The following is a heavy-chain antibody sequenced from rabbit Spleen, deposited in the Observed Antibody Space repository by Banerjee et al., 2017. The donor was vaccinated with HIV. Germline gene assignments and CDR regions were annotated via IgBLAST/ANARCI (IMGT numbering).Heavy chain of an antibody. CDR1: GFSFSDRDV. J-gene: IGHJ6*01. D-gene: IGHD6-1*01. Sequence: QEQLEESGGGLVKPEGSLTLTCKASGFSFSDRDVMCWVRQAPGKGPEWIGCINSGSSGTTFSASWAKGRFTISRSSSTTVTLQMTSLTAADTATYFCARGYTDYATSRLDLWGPGTLVTVS. CDR2: INSGSSGTT. V-gene: IGHV1S45*01. CDR3: ARGYTDYATSRLDL.